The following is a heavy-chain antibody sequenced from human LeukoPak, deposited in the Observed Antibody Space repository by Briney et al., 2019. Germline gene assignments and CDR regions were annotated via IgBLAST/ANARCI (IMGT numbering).Heavy chain of an antibody. CDR1: GYTFTSYG. CDR2: TSAYNGNT. J-gene: IGHJ6*01. Sequence: ASVKVSCKASGYTFTSYGISWVRQAPGQGLEWMGWTSAYNGNTNYAQKLQGRVTMTTDTSTSTAYMELRSLRSDDTAVYYCAREWGRKSVDESYYGMDVWGKGPRSPSPQ. D-gene: IGHD7-27*01. CDR3: AREWGRKSVDESYYGMDV. V-gene: IGHV1-18*04.